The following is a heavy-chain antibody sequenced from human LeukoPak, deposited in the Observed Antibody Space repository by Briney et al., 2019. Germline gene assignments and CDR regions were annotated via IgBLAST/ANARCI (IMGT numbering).Heavy chain of an antibody. CDR3: ARAGDTAMVTLDY. J-gene: IGHJ4*02. CDR1: GGSISSGGYS. V-gene: IGHV4-30-2*01. Sequence: SETLSLTCAVSGGSISSGGYSWSWIRQPPGKGLEWIGYIYHSGSTNYNPSLKSRVTISVGKSKNQFSLKLNSVTAADTAVYYCARAGDTAMVTLDYWGQGTLVTVSS. D-gene: IGHD5-18*01. CDR2: IYHSGST.